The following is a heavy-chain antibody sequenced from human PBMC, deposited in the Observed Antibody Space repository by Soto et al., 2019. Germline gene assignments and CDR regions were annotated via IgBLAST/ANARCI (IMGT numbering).Heavy chain of an antibody. J-gene: IGHJ6*02. V-gene: IGHV1-69*13. CDR1: GGTFSSYA. D-gene: IGHD3-22*01. Sequence: GVSVKVSCKASGGTFSSYAISWVRQAPGQGLEWMGGIIPIFGTANYAQKFQGRVTITADESTSTAYMELSSLRSEDTAVYYCASGVTQKSDDSSGYGSPPSYYYYYGMDVWGQGTTVTVSS. CDR3: ASGVTQKSDDSSGYGSPPSYYYYYGMDV. CDR2: IIPIFGTA.